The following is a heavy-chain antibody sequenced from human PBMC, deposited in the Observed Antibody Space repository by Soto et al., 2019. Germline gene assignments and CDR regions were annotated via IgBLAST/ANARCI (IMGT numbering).Heavy chain of an antibody. V-gene: IGHV3-33*01. D-gene: IGHD2-15*01. CDR1: GFTFSRQA. CDR2: IWYHGVDK. J-gene: IGHJ4*02. CDR3: ATGFLGMFTGGNCPLDS. Sequence: QVQLVESGGGVVQPERSLRLSCAASGFTFSRQAMHWVRQAPGRGLEWVAVIWYHGVDKYYADSVKGRFTISRDNSKNTVDLQMNSLRAEDTVVYYCATGFLGMFTGGNCPLDSWGQGSLVTVSS.